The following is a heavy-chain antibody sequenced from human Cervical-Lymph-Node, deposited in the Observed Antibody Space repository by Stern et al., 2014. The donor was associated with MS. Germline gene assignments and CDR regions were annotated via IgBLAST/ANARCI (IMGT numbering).Heavy chain of an antibody. D-gene: IGHD2-21*02. Sequence: QVQLMQSGAEVKKPGASVKVSCKASGYTFSNFDINWVRQATGQGLEWMGRIDPNSDTTRYAQKFQGRVTMTRDTSISTAYMELSSLRSDDTAVYYCARGREVYMVTSAFDSWGQGTLVTVSS. CDR1: GYTFSNFD. CDR3: ARGREVYMVTSAFDS. J-gene: IGHJ4*02. CDR2: IDPNSDTT. V-gene: IGHV1-8*01.